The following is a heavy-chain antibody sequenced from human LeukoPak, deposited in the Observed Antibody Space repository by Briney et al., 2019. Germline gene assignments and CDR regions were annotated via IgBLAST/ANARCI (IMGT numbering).Heavy chain of an antibody. CDR1: GDSMRSGSFY. Sequence: KPSETLSLTCTVSGDSMRSGSFYWNWMRQPPGKGLEWIGRIYSTGASNYNPSLKSRVTMSADTSRNQFSLKLNSVTAADTAVYYCARELTYSNYGLYLDWGQGALVIVSS. CDR2: IYSTGAS. V-gene: IGHV4-61*02. D-gene: IGHD4-11*01. J-gene: IGHJ4*02. CDR3: ARELTYSNYGLYLD.